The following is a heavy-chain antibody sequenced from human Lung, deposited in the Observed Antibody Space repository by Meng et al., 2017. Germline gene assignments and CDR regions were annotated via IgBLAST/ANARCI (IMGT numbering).Heavy chain of an antibody. CDR2: INAGNGNT. J-gene: IGHJ4*02. V-gene: IGHV1-3*01. CDR3: ASLMGGLFGVVIIGAY. Sequence: VRLAQSGAEAQKPVAPVKVSCKASGYTVTSSAFHCVRQAPGQTLEWMGWINAGNGNTKYSQKFQGRLTITRDTPASTAYMKLSSLRSEDTAVYYCASLMGGLFGVVIIGAYWGQGTLVTVSS. D-gene: IGHD3-3*01. CDR1: GYTVTSSA.